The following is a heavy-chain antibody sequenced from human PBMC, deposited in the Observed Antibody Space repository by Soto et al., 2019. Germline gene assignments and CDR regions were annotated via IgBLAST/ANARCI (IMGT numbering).Heavy chain of an antibody. CDR2: ISYDGGNK. Sequence: QVQLVESGGGVVQPGRSLRLSCAASGFTFRNYAMHWVRQAPGKGLECVAVISYDGGNKFYRDYVKGRSTISRDNSKNTLYLQINSLRYEDTAVYYCARGDREDIAVVIGVRPGEYGVDVWGQGTTVTVSS. J-gene: IGHJ6*02. D-gene: IGHD2-15*01. V-gene: IGHV3-30-3*01. CDR1: GFTFRNYA. CDR3: ARGDREDIAVVIGVRPGEYGVDV.